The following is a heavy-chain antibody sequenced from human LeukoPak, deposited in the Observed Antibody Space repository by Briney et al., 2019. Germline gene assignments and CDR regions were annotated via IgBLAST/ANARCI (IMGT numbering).Heavy chain of an antibody. V-gene: IGHV2-70*11. D-gene: IGHD1-26*01. CDR3: ARTNSRSWMTDY. J-gene: IGHJ4*02. CDR2: IDWDDDK. CDR1: GFSLSTSGMC. Sequence: SGPTLVNPPQPLTLTCTFSGFSLSTSGMCVSWIRQPPGKALEWLARIDWDDDKYYSTSLETRLTISKDTSKNQVVLTVTNMDPVDTATYYCARTNSRSWMTDYWGQGTLVTVSS.